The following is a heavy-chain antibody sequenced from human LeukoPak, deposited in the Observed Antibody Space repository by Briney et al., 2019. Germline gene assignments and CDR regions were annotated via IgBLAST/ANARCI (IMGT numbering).Heavy chain of an antibody. CDR1: GFTFSSYS. D-gene: IGHD6-13*01. CDR3: ARDRGREQQLVVETFDY. J-gene: IGHJ4*02. Sequence: GGSLRLSCAASGFTFSSYSMNWVRQAPGKGLEWVSYISSSSSTIYYADSVKGRFTISRDNAKNSLYLQVNSLRAEDTAVYYCARDRGREQQLVVETFDYWGQGTLVTVSS. V-gene: IGHV3-48*01. CDR2: ISSSSSTI.